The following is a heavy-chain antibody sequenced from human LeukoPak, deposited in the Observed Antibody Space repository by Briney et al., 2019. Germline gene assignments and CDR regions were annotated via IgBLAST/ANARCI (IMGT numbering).Heavy chain of an antibody. V-gene: IGHV3-53*01. CDR1: GFTASSNY. CDR3: ARVTTSGSYKFDY. Sequence: SGGSLRLSCAASGFTASSNYISWVRQAPGKGLEWVSLIYTSGSTYYADSVKGRFTISRDNSKNTLYLQMNSLRAEDTAVYYCARVTTSGSYKFDYWGQGTLVTVSS. D-gene: IGHD3-10*01. CDR2: IYTSGST. J-gene: IGHJ4*02.